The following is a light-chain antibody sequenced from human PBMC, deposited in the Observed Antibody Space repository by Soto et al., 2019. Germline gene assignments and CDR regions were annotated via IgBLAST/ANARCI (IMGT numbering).Light chain of an antibody. CDR2: QDS. Sequence: SSELTQPPSVSVSPGQTASITCSGDKLGDKYACWYQQKPGQSPVLVIYQDSKRPSGIPERFSGSNSGNTATLTISGTQAMDEADYYCQAWDSSTAVFGTRTKLTVL. CDR1: KLGDKY. CDR3: QAWDSSTAV. V-gene: IGLV3-1*01. J-gene: IGLJ1*01.